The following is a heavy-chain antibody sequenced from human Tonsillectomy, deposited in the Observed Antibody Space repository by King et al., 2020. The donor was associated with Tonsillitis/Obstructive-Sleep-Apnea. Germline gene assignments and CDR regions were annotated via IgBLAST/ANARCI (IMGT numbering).Heavy chain of an antibody. D-gene: IGHD1-26*01. CDR1: GFTFSSYS. J-gene: IGHJ4*02. CDR2: ITSYI. CDR3: ARGRSSWESDFDY. Sequence: VQLVESGGGLVRPGGSLRLSRTASGFTFSSYSMSWVRQAPGKGLEWVSSITSYIYYADSVKGRFTISRDNAKNSLYLQMNSLRAEDTAVYYCARGRSSWESDFDYWGQGTLVTVSS. V-gene: IGHV3-21*01.